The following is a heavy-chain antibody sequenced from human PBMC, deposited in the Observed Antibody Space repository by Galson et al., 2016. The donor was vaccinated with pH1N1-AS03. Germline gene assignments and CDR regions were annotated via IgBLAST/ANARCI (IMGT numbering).Heavy chain of an antibody. CDR1: GDSVSSDSAA. Sequence: CAISGDSVSSDSAAWNWIRQSPSRGLEWLGRTYYRSRWYNDHAPSLSSRVSFTADTSKNQFSLHLTSVTPEDSATYFCVRDFYGDVFGYWGQGTLVTVSS. CDR2: TYYRSRWYN. J-gene: IGHJ4*02. CDR3: VRDFYGDVFGY. V-gene: IGHV6-1*01. D-gene: IGHD4-17*01.